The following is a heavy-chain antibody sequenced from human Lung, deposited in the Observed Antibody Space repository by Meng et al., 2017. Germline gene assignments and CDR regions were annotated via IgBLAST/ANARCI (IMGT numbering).Heavy chain of an antibody. CDR1: GGSLSDYY. CDR3: ARGPTTMAHDFDY. CDR2: INHSGST. Sequence: QVQLQQWGAGLLKPSETLSLTCFVSGGSLSDYYWSWIRQPPGKGLEWIGEINHSGSTNYNPSLESRATISVDTSQNNLSLKLSSVTAADSAVYYCARGPTTMAHDFDYWGQGTLVTVSS. V-gene: IGHV4-34*01. D-gene: IGHD4-11*01. J-gene: IGHJ4*02.